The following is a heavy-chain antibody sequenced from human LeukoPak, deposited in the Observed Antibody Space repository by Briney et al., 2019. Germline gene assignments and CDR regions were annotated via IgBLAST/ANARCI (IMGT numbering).Heavy chain of an antibody. Sequence: ASETLSLTCTVSGGSVRSDSYYWSWIRQPPGKGLEWIGYVYYSGSTNYNPSLKSRVTISVDTSKNQFSLKLRSVTAADTAVYYCVREAATDYYDSSGYYRQTEVFDAWGQGTMVTVSS. D-gene: IGHD3-22*01. J-gene: IGHJ3*01. CDR2: VYYSGST. CDR3: VREAATDYYDSSGYYRQTEVFDA. V-gene: IGHV4-61*01. CDR1: GGSVRSDSYY.